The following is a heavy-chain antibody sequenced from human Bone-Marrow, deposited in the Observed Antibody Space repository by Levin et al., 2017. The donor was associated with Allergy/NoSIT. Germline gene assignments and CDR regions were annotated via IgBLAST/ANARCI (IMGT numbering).Heavy chain of an antibody. Sequence: SETLSLTCTVSGYSINSGYSWGWVRQPPGKGLEWLGSIYSTGTTYYSPSLKSRVSISTRASKNQFSLQLTSVTAADTAVYYCASMTTVTKTYYFDFWGQGTPVTVSS. CDR3: ASMTTVTKTYYFDF. CDR1: GYSINSGYS. CDR2: IYSTGTT. J-gene: IGHJ4*02. V-gene: IGHV4-38-2*02. D-gene: IGHD4-17*01.